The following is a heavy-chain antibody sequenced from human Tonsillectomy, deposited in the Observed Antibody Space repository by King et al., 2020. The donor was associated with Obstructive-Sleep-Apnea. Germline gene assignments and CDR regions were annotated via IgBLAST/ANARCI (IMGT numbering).Heavy chain of an antibody. CDR3: ARDRAIILMVYALGGDFDY. CDR2: ISAYNGNT. J-gene: IGHJ4*02. V-gene: IGHV1-18*04. D-gene: IGHD2-8*01. CDR1: GYTFTSYG. Sequence: QLVQSGAEVKKPGASVKVSCKASGYTFTSYGISWVRQAPGQGLEWMGWISAYNGNTNYAQKLQGRVTMTTDTSTSTAYMERRSLRSDDTAVYYCARDRAIILMVYALGGDFDYWGQGTLVTVSS.